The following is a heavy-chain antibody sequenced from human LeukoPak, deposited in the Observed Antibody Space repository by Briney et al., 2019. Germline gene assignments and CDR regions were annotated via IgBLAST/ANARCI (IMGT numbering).Heavy chain of an antibody. V-gene: IGHV4-39*07. Sequence: SETLSLTCTVSGASISSSSYYWGWIRQSPGKGLEWIASIYYSGSTYYNPSLKSRVTIPVDTSKNQFSLKLSSVTAADTAVYYCARDGWMGAQVDAFDIWGQGTMVTVSS. D-gene: IGHD1-26*01. CDR1: GASISSSSYY. J-gene: IGHJ3*02. CDR3: ARDGWMGAQVDAFDI. CDR2: IYYSGST.